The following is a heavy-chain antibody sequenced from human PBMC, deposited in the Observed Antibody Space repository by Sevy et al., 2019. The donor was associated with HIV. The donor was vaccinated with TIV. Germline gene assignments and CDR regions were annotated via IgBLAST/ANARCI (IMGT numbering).Heavy chain of an antibody. CDR3: ARDLASTTLDY. Sequence: GGSLRLSCAASGFTFSSYGMHWVRHAPGKGLEWVAVIWYDGSNKYYADSVKGRFTISRDNSKNTLYLQMNSLRAEDTAVYYCARDLASTTLDYWGQGTLVTVSS. V-gene: IGHV3-33*01. CDR2: IWYDGSNK. J-gene: IGHJ4*02. D-gene: IGHD1-26*01. CDR1: GFTFSSYG.